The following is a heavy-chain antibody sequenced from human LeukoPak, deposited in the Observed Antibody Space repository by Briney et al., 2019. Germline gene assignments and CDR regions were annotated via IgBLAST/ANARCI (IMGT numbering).Heavy chain of an antibody. D-gene: IGHD5-12*01. CDR1: GFTFGDYA. J-gene: IGHJ4*02. V-gene: IGHV3-49*04. CDR2: IRSKAYGGTT. Sequence: GGSLRLSCTASGFTFGDYAMSWVRQAPGKGLEWAGFIRSKAYGGTTEYAASVKGRFTISRDDSKSIAYLQMNSLKTEDTAVYYCTRGEADIVATIEGYYFDYWGQGTLVTVSS. CDR3: TRGEADIVATIEGYYFDY.